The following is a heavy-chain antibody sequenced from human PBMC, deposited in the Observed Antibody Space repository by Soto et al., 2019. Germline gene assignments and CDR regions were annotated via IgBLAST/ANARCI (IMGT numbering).Heavy chain of an antibody. D-gene: IGHD1-1*01. V-gene: IGHV4-59*08. J-gene: IGHJ4*02. Sequence: SETLSLTCTVSGGSISGYYWSWIRQPPGKGLEWIGYISYSGNTNYNPSLKSRVTISVDTSKDQFSLRLSSVTATDTALYYCARLGTSHKYGMGVFDFWGQGALVTVSS. CDR1: GGSISGYY. CDR3: ARLGTSHKYGMGVFDF. CDR2: ISYSGNT.